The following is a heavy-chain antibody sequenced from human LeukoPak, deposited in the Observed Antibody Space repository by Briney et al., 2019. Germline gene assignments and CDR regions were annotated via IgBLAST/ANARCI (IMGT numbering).Heavy chain of an antibody. Sequence: PGGSLRLSCAASGFTFSSYGMHWVRQAPGKGLEWVAFIRYDGSNKYYADSVKGRFTISRDNSKNTLYLQMNSLRAEDTAVYYCAKTHGFTITWFDPWGQGTLVTVSS. V-gene: IGHV3-30*02. D-gene: IGHD5-12*01. CDR3: AKTHGFTITWFDP. J-gene: IGHJ5*02. CDR2: IRYDGSNK. CDR1: GFTFSSYG.